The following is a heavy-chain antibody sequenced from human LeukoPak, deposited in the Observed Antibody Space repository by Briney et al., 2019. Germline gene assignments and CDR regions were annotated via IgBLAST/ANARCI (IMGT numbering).Heavy chain of an antibody. CDR1: GYTFTGYY. J-gene: IGHJ4*02. Sequence: ASVTVSCKASGYTFTGYYMHWVRQAPGQGLEWMGWINPNSGGTNYAQKFQGRVTMTRDTSISTAYMELSRLRSDDTAVYYCATDYYDSSGYLFDYWGQGTLVTVSS. CDR2: INPNSGGT. CDR3: ATDYYDSSGYLFDY. V-gene: IGHV1-2*02. D-gene: IGHD3-22*01.